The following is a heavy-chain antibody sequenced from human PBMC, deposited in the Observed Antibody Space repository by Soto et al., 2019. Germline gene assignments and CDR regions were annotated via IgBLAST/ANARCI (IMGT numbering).Heavy chain of an antibody. V-gene: IGHV3-23*01. CDR1: GFTFSSYA. Sequence: GGSLRLSCAASGFTFSSYAMSWVRQAPGKGLEWVSAISGSGGSTYYADSVKGRFTISRDNSKNTLYLQMNSLRAEDTAVYYCATSTVTTPNDYYYGMDVWGQGTTVTVSS. J-gene: IGHJ6*02. CDR3: ATSTVTTPNDYYYGMDV. CDR2: ISGSGGST. D-gene: IGHD4-17*01.